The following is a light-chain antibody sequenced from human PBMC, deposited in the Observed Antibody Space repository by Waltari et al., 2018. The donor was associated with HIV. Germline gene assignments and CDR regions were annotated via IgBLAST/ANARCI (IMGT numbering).Light chain of an antibody. CDR3: QALDSNTVV. J-gene: IGLJ3*02. CDR1: KLGATF. CDR2: QDT. V-gene: IGLV3-1*01. Sequence: SYELPQPPSLSVSPGQTPPITSPRYKLGATFVSWYQQTPGQSPFLVIFQDTKRPSGIPERFSGSSSGNTATLTIRGTQAMDEADYYCQALDSNTVVFGGGTKLAVL.